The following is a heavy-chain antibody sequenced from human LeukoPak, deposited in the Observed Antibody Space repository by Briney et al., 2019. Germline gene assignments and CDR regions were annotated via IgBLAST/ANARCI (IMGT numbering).Heavy chain of an antibody. CDR3: ASPGLRYFDWESSPGAFDI. CDR2: IYYSGST. CDR1: GGSISSSSYD. J-gene: IGHJ3*02. V-gene: IGHV4-39*01. D-gene: IGHD3-9*01. Sequence: SETLSLTCTVSGGSISSSSYDWGWIRQPPGKGLEWIGSIYYSGSTYYNPSLKSRVTISVDTSKNQFSLKLSSVTAADTAVYYCASPGLRYFDWESSPGAFDIWGQGTMVTVSS.